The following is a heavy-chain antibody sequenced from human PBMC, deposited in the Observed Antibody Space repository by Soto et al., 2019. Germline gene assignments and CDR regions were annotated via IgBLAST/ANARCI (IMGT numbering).Heavy chain of an antibody. CDR1: ALSSLSYA. CDR2: IPYDGSDE. J-gene: IGHJ6*02. V-gene: IGHV3-30*02. Sequence: GVSLRVPCSPCALSSLSYAMHWRRRAPCPCLEWVGVIPYDGSDEYYADSVKGRFTISRDNSKNTVYLQMNSLRAEDTAVYYCAKDVVQQPPHYYYGLDVWGQGTTVTVSS. CDR3: AKDVVQQPPHYYYGLDV. D-gene: IGHD6-13*01.